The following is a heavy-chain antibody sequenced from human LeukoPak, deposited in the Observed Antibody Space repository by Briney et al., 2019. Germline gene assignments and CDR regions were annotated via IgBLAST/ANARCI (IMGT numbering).Heavy chain of an antibody. J-gene: IGHJ3*02. D-gene: IGHD4-17*01. CDR3: ARHYDYGDSDDAFDI. V-gene: IGHV5-51*01. Sequence: GGSLKISCKGSGYGFTSYWIGWVRQMPGKGLEWMGIIYPGDSDTRYSPSFQGQVTISADKSISTAYLQWSSLKASDTAMYYCARHYDYGDSDDAFDIWGQGTMVTVSS. CDR1: GYGFTSYW. CDR2: IYPGDSDT.